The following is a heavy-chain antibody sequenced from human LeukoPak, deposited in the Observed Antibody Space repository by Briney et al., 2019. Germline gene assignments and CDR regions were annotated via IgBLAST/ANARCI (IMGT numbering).Heavy chain of an antibody. CDR2: ISSSSSDI. V-gene: IGHV3-21*01. D-gene: IGHD2-8*01. Sequence: GGSLRLSCVASGFTFSSYTMNWVRQAPGKGLEWVSSISSSSSDIYYADSVKGRFTISRDNAKKSLYLQMNSLRAEDTAVYYCARAILYPYYFDYWGQGTLVTVSS. CDR1: GFTFSSYT. CDR3: ARAILYPYYFDY. J-gene: IGHJ4*02.